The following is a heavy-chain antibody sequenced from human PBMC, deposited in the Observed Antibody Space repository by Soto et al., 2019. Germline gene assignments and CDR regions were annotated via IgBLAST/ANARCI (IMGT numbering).Heavy chain of an antibody. V-gene: IGHV4-38-2*01. CDR1: GYSISSGYY. J-gene: IGHJ5*02. CDR2: IYHSGST. D-gene: IGHD3-22*01. Sequence: SETLSLTCAVSGYSISSGYYWGWIRQPPGKGLEWIGSIYHSGSTYYNPSLKSRVTISVDTSKNQFSLKLSSVTAADTAVYYCARAVYYYDSSGPGGNWFDPWGQGTLVTVSS. CDR3: ARAVYYYDSSGPGGNWFDP.